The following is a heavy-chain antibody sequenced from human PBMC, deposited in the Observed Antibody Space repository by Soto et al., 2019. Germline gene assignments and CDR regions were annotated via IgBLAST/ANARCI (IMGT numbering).Heavy chain of an antibody. J-gene: IGHJ6*02. V-gene: IGHV3-23*01. Sequence: GGSLRLSCAASGFTFYSYAMTWVCQAPGKALEWVSTISGRGDSTYYADSVKGRFSISRDNYKNTVSLQMNSLRAENTAVYFCARVWERTVTTRNYFYGIDVWGRGTTVTVYS. CDR1: GFTFYSYA. D-gene: IGHD4-17*01. CDR3: ARVWERTVTTRNYFYGIDV. CDR2: ISGRGDST.